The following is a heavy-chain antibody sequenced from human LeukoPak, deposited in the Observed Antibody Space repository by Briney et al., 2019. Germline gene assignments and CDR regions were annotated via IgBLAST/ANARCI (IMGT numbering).Heavy chain of an antibody. CDR3: VGYISWYYFDS. CDR2: ISYDGSNK. D-gene: IGHD6-13*01. J-gene: IGHJ4*02. V-gene: IGHV3-30*03. Sequence: PGRSLRLSCAASGFTFSSYAMHWVRQSPGKGLEGVAVISYDGSNKYYADSVKGRFTISRDNSNNTRYLQMKSLRAEDTAVYYCVGYISWYYFDSWGQGNLVTVSS. CDR1: GFTFSSYA.